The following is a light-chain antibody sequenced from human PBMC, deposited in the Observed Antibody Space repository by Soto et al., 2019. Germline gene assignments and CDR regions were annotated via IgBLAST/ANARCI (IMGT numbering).Light chain of an antibody. CDR2: SAS. V-gene: IGKV3-20*01. Sequence: EIVLTQSPGTLSLSPGERATLSCRASQSLSCGYLACFQQNPGQAPRLLIHSASSRATGIPDRFSGSGSGTDFTLTISRLEPEDFVVYYCQQNSSLPITFGQGTRLEIK. J-gene: IGKJ5*01. CDR3: QQNSSLPIT. CDR1: QSLSCGY.